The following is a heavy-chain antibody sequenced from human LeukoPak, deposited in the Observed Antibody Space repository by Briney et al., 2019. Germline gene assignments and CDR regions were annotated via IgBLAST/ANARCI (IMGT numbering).Heavy chain of an antibody. Sequence: SETLSLTCTVSGGSISSHYWGWIRQPPGKGLEWIAYIYYTGTRNYNPSLKSRVTISVDTSKNQISLRLSSVTAADTAVYYCARQGIDAFDIWGQGTLVTVSS. CDR1: GGSISSHY. J-gene: IGHJ3*02. CDR3: ARQGIDAFDI. CDR2: IYYTGTR. V-gene: IGHV4-59*08.